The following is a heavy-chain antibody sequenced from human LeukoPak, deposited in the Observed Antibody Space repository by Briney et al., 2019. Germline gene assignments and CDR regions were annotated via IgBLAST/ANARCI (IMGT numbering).Heavy chain of an antibody. J-gene: IGHJ4*02. CDR1: GFTFSGFE. CDR2: IWYDGSNK. Sequence: GGSLRLSCVASGFTFSGFEMNWVRQAPGKGLEWVAVIWYDGSNKYYADSVKGRFTISRDNSKNTLYLQMNSLRAEDTAVYYCARDKPPPYYYDSSGIFDYWGQGTLVTVSS. D-gene: IGHD3-22*01. V-gene: IGHV3-33*08. CDR3: ARDKPPPYYYDSSGIFDY.